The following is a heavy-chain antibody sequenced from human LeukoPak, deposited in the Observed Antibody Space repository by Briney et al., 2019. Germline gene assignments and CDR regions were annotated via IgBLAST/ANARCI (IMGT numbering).Heavy chain of an antibody. J-gene: IGHJ4*02. CDR1: GYTFTGYY. Sequence: ASVKVSCKASGYTFTGYYMHWVRQAPGQGLEWMGWINPNSGGTNYAQKFQGRVTMTRDTSISTAYMELSRLRSDDTAVYYCARVIYDSSGYVDYWGQGTLVTVSS. V-gene: IGHV1-2*02. D-gene: IGHD3-22*01. CDR3: ARVIYDSSGYVDY. CDR2: INPNSGGT.